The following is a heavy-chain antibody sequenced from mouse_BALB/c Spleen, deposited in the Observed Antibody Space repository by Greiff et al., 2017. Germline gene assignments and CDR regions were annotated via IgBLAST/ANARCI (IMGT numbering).Heavy chain of an antibody. Sequence: VQLKESGGGLVKPGGSLKLSCAASGFTFSDYYMYWVRQTPEKRLEWVATISDGGSYTYYPDSVKGRFTISRDNAKNNLYLQMSSLKSEDTAMYYCARGLNYDYDGAWFAYWGQGTLVTVSA. CDR2: ISDGGSYT. CDR3: ARGLNYDYDGAWFAY. J-gene: IGHJ3*01. D-gene: IGHD2-4*01. V-gene: IGHV5-4*02. CDR1: GFTFSDYY.